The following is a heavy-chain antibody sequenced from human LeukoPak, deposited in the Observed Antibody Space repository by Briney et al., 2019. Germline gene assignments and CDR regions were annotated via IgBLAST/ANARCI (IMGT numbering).Heavy chain of an antibody. Sequence: GGSLRLSCAASGFTFSSYAMSWVRQAPGKGLEWVSSISSSSSYIYYADSVKGRFTISRDNAKNSLYLQMNSLRAEDTAVYYCARRHYYDSSGYFGGFDYWGQGTLVTVSS. CDR1: GFTFSSYA. CDR2: ISSSSSYI. V-gene: IGHV3-21*01. CDR3: ARRHYYDSSGYFGGFDY. J-gene: IGHJ4*02. D-gene: IGHD3-22*01.